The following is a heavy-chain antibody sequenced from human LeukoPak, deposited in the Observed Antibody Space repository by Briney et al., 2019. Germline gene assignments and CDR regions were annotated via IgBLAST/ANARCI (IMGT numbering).Heavy chain of an antibody. D-gene: IGHD3-10*01. CDR2: INTNTGNP. Sequence: ASVKVSCKASGYTFTTYAMNWVRQAPGQGLEWMGWINTNTGNPTYAQGFTGRFVFSLDTSVSTAYLQISSLKAEDTAVYYCARERITMVRGVINFGRFDPWGQGTLVTVSS. J-gene: IGHJ5*02. CDR1: GYTFTTYA. V-gene: IGHV7-4-1*02. CDR3: ARERITMVRGVINFGRFDP.